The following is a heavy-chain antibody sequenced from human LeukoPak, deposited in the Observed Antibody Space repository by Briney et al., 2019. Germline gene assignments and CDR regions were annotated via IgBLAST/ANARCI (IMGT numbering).Heavy chain of an antibody. CDR1: GFTVSSNY. V-gene: IGHV3-66*01. CDR3: ARELENMTPGAFDI. J-gene: IGHJ3*02. Sequence: PGGSLRLSCAASGFTVSSNYMSWVRQAPGKGLEWVSVIYSGGSTYYADSVKGRFTISRDNSKNTLYLQMNSLRAEDTAVYYCARELENMTPGAFDIWGQGTMVTVSS. CDR2: IYSGGST. D-gene: IGHD6-6*01.